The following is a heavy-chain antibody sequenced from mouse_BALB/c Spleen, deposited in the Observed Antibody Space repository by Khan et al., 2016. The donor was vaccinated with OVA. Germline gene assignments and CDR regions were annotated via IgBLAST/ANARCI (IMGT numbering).Heavy chain of an antibody. CDR1: GYTFTTYT. D-gene: IGHD2-14*01. J-gene: IGHJ3*01. V-gene: IGHV1-4*01. CDR2: INPSSGYT. Sequence: QVQLKESGAELARPGASVKMSCKASGYTFTTYTMHWVKQRPGQGLEWIGYINPSSGYTNYNQKFKGKATLTADKSSSTAYMQLSSLTAEDTAFYYCAKKGAYHRNDGWFAYVGQGTLVNVPA. CDR3: AKKGAYHRNDGWFAY.